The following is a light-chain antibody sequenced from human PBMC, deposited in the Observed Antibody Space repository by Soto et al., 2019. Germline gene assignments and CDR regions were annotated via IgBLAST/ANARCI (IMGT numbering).Light chain of an antibody. Sequence: EIVMTQSTATLSVSPGERATLSCRASRSVSSNLAWYQQKPGQAPRLLIYDASTRATGVPARFSGSGSGTEFTLTVSSLQSEDFAVYYCQQYNNWPPWTFGQGTKVEIK. CDR3: QQYNNWPPWT. V-gene: IGKV3-15*01. CDR2: DAS. J-gene: IGKJ1*01. CDR1: RSVSSN.